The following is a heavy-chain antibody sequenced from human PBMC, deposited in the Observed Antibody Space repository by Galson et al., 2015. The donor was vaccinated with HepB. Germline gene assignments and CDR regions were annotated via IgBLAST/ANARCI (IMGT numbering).Heavy chain of an antibody. CDR3: ARRGESPYYYYYGMDV. D-gene: IGHD3-16*01. Sequence: SLRLSCAASGFTFSSYWMHWVRQAPGKGLVWVSRINSDGSSTSYADSVKGRFTISRDNAKNTLYLQMNSLRAEDTAVYYCARRGESPYYYYYGMDVWGQGTTVTVSS. CDR2: INSDGSST. V-gene: IGHV3-74*01. CDR1: GFTFSSYW. J-gene: IGHJ6*02.